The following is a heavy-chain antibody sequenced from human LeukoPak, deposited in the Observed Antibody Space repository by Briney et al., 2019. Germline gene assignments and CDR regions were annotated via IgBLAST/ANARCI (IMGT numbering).Heavy chain of an antibody. Sequence: ASVKVSCKASGYTFTSYYMHWVRQAPGQGLEWMGIINPSGGSTSYAQKFQGRVTMTRDTSTSTVYMELSSLRSEDTAVYYCARDMIEMATEYYFDYWGQGTLVTVSS. D-gene: IGHD5-24*01. CDR1: GYTFTSYY. CDR3: ARDMIEMATEYYFDY. V-gene: IGHV1-46*01. J-gene: IGHJ4*02. CDR2: INPSGGST.